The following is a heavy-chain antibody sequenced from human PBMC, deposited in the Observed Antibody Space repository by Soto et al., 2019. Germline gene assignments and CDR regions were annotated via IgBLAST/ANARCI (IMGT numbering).Heavy chain of an antibody. Sequence: QVHLVESGGGVVQPGMSLRLSCAASGFTFGHYGLNWVRQAPGKGLEWVAFISYDGTYKYYADSVRGRFTVYRDNSKSTLFLQMNSLKFEDTAVYVCANEVDVAFSSLQYGMDVWGQGTTVTVSS. J-gene: IGHJ6*02. D-gene: IGHD5-12*01. CDR3: ANEVDVAFSSLQYGMDV. CDR1: GFTFGHYG. V-gene: IGHV3-30*18. CDR2: ISYDGTYK.